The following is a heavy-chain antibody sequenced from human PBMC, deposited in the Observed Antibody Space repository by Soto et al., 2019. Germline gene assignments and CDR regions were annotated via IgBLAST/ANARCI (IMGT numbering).Heavy chain of an antibody. J-gene: IGHJ6*02. V-gene: IGHV3-30*18. CDR1: GFTFSSYG. CDR3: AKVPQQLVRFYGMDV. CDR2: ISYDARNN. D-gene: IGHD6-13*01. Sequence: QVQLVESGGGVVQPGRSLRLSCAASGFTFSSYGMHWVRQAPGKGLERVAVISYDARNNYYPDSVKGRFTISTDNSKNTLYLQMNSLRAEDTAVYYCAKVPQQLVRFYGMDVWGQGTMVTVSS.